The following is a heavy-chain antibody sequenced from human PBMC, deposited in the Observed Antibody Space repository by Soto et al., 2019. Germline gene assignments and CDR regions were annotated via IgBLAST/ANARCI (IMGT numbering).Heavy chain of an antibody. CDR1: GFTFSSYA. CDR3: AKAGFGYCSGGSCYNYFDY. D-gene: IGHD2-15*01. CDR2: ISGSGGST. V-gene: IGHV3-23*01. J-gene: IGHJ4*02. Sequence: GGSLRLSCAASGFTFSSYAMSWVRQAPGKGLEWVSAISGSGGSTYYADSVKGRFTISRDNSKNTLYLQMNSLRAEDTAVYYCAKAGFGYCSGGSCYNYFDYWGQGTLVTVSS.